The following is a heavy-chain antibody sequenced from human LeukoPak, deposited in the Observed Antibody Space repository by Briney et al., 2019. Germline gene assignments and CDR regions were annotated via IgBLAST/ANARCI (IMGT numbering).Heavy chain of an antibody. CDR1: EFTFSNYA. D-gene: IGHD6-13*01. V-gene: IGHV3-23*01. CDR2: ISGSGGTT. J-gene: IGHJ4*02. CDR3: ARGLAAAGTRGPY. Sequence: PGGCLRLSCAASEFTFSNYAMSWVRQAPGKGLEWVSVISGSGGTTYYADSVKGRFTISRDNSKNTLYLQMNSLRADDTAVYYCARGLAAAGTRGPYWGQGTLVTVSS.